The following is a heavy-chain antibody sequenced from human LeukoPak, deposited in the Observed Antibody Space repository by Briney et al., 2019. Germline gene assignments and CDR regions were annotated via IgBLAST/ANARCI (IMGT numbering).Heavy chain of an antibody. CDR1: GFSFSTYA. V-gene: IGHV3-23*01. CDR2: ISGSGGSP. J-gene: IGHJ4*02. Sequence: GGSLRLSCAASGFSFSTYAMAWVRRAPGKGLEWVSGISGSGGSPYYADSVKGRFTISRDTSKNTLYLQMNSLRAEDTAVYYCAKAVYDSSGSFDFWGQGTLVTVSS. D-gene: IGHD3-22*01. CDR3: AKAVYDSSGSFDF.